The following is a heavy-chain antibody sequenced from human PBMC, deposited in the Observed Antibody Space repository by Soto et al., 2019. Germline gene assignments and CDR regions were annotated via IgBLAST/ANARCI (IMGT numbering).Heavy chain of an antibody. CDR1: GGTFSSYA. J-gene: IGHJ4*02. CDR2: IIPIFGTA. V-gene: IGHV1-69*05. CDR3: ASGQAAARLIF. Sequence: ASVKVSCKASGGTFSSYAISWVRQAPGQGLEWMGGIIPIFGTANYAQKFQGRVTMTRDTSTSTAYMELSSLRSEDTAVYYCASGQAAARLIFWGQGTLVNVS. D-gene: IGHD6-13*01.